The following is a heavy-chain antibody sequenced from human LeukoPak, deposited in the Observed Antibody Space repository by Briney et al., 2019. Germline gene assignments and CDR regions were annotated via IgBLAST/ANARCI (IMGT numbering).Heavy chain of an antibody. D-gene: IGHD2-2*01. V-gene: IGHV4-38-2*02. J-gene: IGHJ5*02. CDR1: GYSISSGYY. Sequence: SETLSLTCTVSGYSISSGYYWGWIRQPPGKGLEWIGSIYHSGSTYYNPSLKSRVTISVDTSKNQFSLKLSSVTAADTAVYYCARDLGYCSSTSCRSRRKNWFDPWGQGTLVTVSS. CDR2: IYHSGST. CDR3: ARDLGYCSSTSCRSRRKNWFDP.